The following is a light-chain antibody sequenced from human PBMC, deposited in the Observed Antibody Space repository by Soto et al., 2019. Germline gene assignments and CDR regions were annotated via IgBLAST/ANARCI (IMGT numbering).Light chain of an antibody. CDR1: SSDFGGYDF. CDR2: DVN. CDR3: CSYAGRSAPYV. J-gene: IGLJ1*01. V-gene: IGLV2-14*01. Sequence: QSVLTQPTSVSGPPGQSITISCTGTSSDFGGYDFVSWFQQEPGKAPKLMIYDVNYRPSGISPRFSGSKSGNTASLTISGLQPEDEADYYCCSYAGRSAPYVFGPGTKVTVL.